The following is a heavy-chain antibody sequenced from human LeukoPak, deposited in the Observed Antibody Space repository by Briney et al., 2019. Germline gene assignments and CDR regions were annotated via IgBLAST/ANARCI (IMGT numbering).Heavy chain of an antibody. CDR1: GGTFSSYA. CDR2: IIPIFGTA. CDR3: ARAATTVIDYYFDY. V-gene: IGHV1-69*06. J-gene: IGHJ4*02. Sequence: ASVKVSCRASGGTFSSYAISWVRQAPGQGLEWMGGIIPIFGTANYAQKFQGRVTITADKSTSTAYMELSSLRSEDTAVYYCARAATTVIDYYFDYWGQGTLVTVSS. D-gene: IGHD4-17*01.